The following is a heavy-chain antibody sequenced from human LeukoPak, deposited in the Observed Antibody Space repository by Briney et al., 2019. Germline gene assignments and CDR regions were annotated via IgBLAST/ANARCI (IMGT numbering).Heavy chain of an antibody. D-gene: IGHD2-15*01. V-gene: IGHV4-31*03. J-gene: IGHJ4*02. CDR2: IYYSGTV. CDR3: ASSVAALDY. CDR1: GGSMSSGGYY. Sequence: SETLSLTCSVSGGSMSSGGYYWSWIRQHPGKGLEWMGHIYYSGTVYYNPSLRSRVSISVDTSKNQFSLRLSSVTVADTAVYYCASSVAALDYWGQGTLVTVSS.